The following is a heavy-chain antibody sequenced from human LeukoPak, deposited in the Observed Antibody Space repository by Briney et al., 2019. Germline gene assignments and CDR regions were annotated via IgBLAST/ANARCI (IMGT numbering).Heavy chain of an antibody. V-gene: IGHV3-30*03. CDR2: MSYDGRYR. D-gene: IGHD3-10*01. CDR1: GFTFDFYA. J-gene: IGHJ4*01. Sequence: GGSLRLSCTTSGFTFDFYAMQWVRQAPGKGLEWVAVMSYDGRYRYYADSAKGRFTISRDNYKRTLYLEMSSLRPEDTALYYCARSELYYGSESYYHLDYWGHGTLVTVSS. CDR3: ARSELYYGSESYYHLDY.